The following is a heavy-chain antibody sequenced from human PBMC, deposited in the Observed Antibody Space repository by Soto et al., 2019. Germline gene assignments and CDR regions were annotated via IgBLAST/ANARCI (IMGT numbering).Heavy chain of an antibody. J-gene: IGHJ6*01. CDR1: GYTFTGYY. V-gene: IGHV1-2*02. Sequence: ASVKASCKASGYTFTGYYMHRVRQAPGQVLEWMGWIIPNSRGTNYAQKFQGRVTMTRDKSISTAYMELSRLISDDTAVYYCTREDTAKSRDYGLEVWEQGTPLTVSS. CDR2: IIPNSRGT. CDR3: TREDTAKSRDYGLEV. D-gene: IGHD5-18*01.